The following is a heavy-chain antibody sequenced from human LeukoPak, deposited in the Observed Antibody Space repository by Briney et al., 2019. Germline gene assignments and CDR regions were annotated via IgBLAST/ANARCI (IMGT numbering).Heavy chain of an antibody. CDR2: IYHSGST. CDR1: GYSISSGYY. Sequence: PSETLSLTCAVSGYSISSGYYWGWIRQPPGKGLEWIGSIYHSGSTYYNPSLKSRVTISVDTSKNQFSLELSSVTAADTAVYYCARSLHYYYDSSGYFDYWGQGTLVTVSS. V-gene: IGHV4-38-2*01. J-gene: IGHJ4*02. D-gene: IGHD3-22*01. CDR3: ARSLHYYYDSSGYFDY.